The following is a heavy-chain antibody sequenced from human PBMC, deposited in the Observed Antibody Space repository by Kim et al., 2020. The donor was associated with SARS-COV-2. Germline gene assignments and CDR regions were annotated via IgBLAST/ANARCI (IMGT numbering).Heavy chain of an antibody. CDR2: IYYSGST. CDR1: GGSISSSSYY. CDR3: ARQYYDILTGYYGGWFDP. D-gene: IGHD3-9*01. Sequence: SETLSLTCTVSGGSISSSSYYWGWIRQPPGKGLEWIGSIYYSGSTYYNPSLKSRVTISVDTSKNQFSLKLSSVTAADTAVYYCARQYYDILTGYYGGWFDPWGQGTLVTVSS. J-gene: IGHJ5*02. V-gene: IGHV4-39*01.